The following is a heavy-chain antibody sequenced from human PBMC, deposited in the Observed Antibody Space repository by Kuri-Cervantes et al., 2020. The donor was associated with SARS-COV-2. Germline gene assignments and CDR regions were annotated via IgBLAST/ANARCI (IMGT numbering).Heavy chain of an antibody. V-gene: IGHV4-59*12. CDR1: GGSISSYY. CDR3: ARGLKAVAGEYYFDY. CDR2: IYYSGST. D-gene: IGHD6-19*01. Sequence: SETLSLTCTVSGGSISSYYWSWIRQPPGKGLEWIGYIYYSGSTNYNPSIKSRVTIFVDTSKNQFSLKLSSVTAADTAVYYCARGLKAVAGEYYFDYWGKGTLVTVSS. J-gene: IGHJ4*02.